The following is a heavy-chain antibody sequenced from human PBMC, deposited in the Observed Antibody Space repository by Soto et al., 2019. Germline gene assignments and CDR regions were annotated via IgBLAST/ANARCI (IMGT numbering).Heavy chain of an antibody. CDR2: ISSSSSTI. V-gene: IGHV3-48*01. CDR1: GFTFSSYS. CDR3: ARDKYDFWSGYYSGFDY. Sequence: PGGPLRLSCAASGFTFSSYSMNWVRQAPGKGLEWVSYISSSSSTIYYADSVKGRFTISRDNAKNSLYLQMNSLRAEDTAVYYCARDKYDFWSGYYSGFDYWGQGTLVTVSS. J-gene: IGHJ4*02. D-gene: IGHD3-3*01.